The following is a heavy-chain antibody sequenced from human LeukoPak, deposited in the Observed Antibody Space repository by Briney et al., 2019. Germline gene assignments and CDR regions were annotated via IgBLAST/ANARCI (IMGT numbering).Heavy chain of an antibody. CDR2: IYHSGST. V-gene: IGHV4-4*02. CDR3: AREERYGDYLDY. Sequence: SETLSLTCAVSGGSISSSNWWSWVRQPPGKGREWIGEIYHSGSTNYNPSLKSRVTISVDKSKNQFSLKLSSVTAADTAVYYCAREERYGDYLDYWGQGTLVTVSS. D-gene: IGHD4-17*01. CDR1: GGSISSSNW. J-gene: IGHJ4*02.